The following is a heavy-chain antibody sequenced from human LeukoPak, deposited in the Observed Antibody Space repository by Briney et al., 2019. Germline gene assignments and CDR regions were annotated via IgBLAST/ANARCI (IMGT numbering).Heavy chain of an antibody. CDR1: GDSVSSNTAA. Sequence: SRTLSLTCAISGDSVSSNTAAWNWLTQSPSRGLEWLGSTYYRSKWSNDYAVSVRGRINVNPDTSKNEFSLQLNSVTPEDTAVYYCVRDGQLGYGALDIWGQGTLVTVSS. CDR2: TYYRSKWSN. J-gene: IGHJ3*02. D-gene: IGHD1-1*01. CDR3: VRDGQLGYGALDI. V-gene: IGHV6-1*01.